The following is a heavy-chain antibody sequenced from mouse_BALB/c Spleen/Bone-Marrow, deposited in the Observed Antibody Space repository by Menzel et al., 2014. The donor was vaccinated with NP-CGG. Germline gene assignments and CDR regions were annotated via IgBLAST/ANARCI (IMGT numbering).Heavy chain of an antibody. Sequence: EVQRVESGGGLVQPKGSLKLSCAASGFTFNTNAMNWVRQAPGRGLEWVARIRSKSNNYATYYADSVKDRFTISRDDSQSMRYLQMNNLKTEDTAMYYCVRDGGYDYHYWYFDVWGAGTTVTVSS. CDR3: VRDGGYDYHYWYFDV. CDR1: GFTFNTNA. V-gene: IGHV10S3*01. CDR2: IRSKSNNYAT. J-gene: IGHJ1*01. D-gene: IGHD2-4*01.